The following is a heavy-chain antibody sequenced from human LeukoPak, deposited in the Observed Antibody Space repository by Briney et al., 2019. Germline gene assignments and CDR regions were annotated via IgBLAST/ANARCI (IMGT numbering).Heavy chain of an antibody. CDR2: FSGGGGRT. CDR1: GFTFSSYA. Sequence: GGSLRLSCAASGFTFSSYAMSWVRQAPGKGLQWVSGFSGGGGRTYYADSVKGRFTISRDNSKNTLYLQMSSLRPEDTAVYYCVKGIVVVTARAFDYWGQGTLVTVSS. CDR3: VKGIVVVTARAFDY. J-gene: IGHJ4*02. V-gene: IGHV3-23*01. D-gene: IGHD2-21*02.